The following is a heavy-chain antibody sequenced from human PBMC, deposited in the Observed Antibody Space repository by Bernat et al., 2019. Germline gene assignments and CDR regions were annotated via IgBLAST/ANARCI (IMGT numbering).Heavy chain of an antibody. CDR1: GGSISSGGYY. CDR2: IYYSGST. Sequence: QVQLQESGPGLVKPSQTLSLTCTVSGGSISSGGYYWSWIRQHPGKGLEWIGYIYYSGSTYYNPSLKSRVTISVDTSKNQFSLKLSSVTAADTAVDYCARSPRVTPNWYFDLWGRGTLVTVSS. CDR3: ARSPRVTPNWYFDL. J-gene: IGHJ2*01. V-gene: IGHV4-31*03. D-gene: IGHD4-17*01.